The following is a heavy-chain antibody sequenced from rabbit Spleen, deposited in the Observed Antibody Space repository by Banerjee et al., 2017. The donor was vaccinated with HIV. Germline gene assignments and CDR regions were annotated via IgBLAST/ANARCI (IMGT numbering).Heavy chain of an antibody. CDR2: IYAGSSGNT. J-gene: IGHJ4*01. CDR3: ARFYAGYGDFGYAAM. D-gene: IGHD7-1*01. CDR1: GFDFSSNE. V-gene: IGHV1S40*01. Sequence: QSLEESGGDLVKPGASLTLTCIASGFDFSSNEMCWVRQAPGKGLEWIACIYAGSSGNTYYASWAKGRFTISKTSSTTVTLQMTSLTVADTATYFCARFYAGYGDFGYAAMWGPGTLVTVS.